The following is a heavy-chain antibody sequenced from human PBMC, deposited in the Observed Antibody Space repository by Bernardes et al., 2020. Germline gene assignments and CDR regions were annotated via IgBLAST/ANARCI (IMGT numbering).Heavy chain of an antibody. J-gene: IGHJ6*04. V-gene: IGHV1-3*01. CDR2: INAGNGNT. Sequence: ASVKVSCKASGYTFTSYAMHWVRQAPGQRLEWMGWINAGNGNTKYSQKFQGRVTITRDTSASTAYMELSSLRSEDTAVYYCARDRGYCSSTSCHGMDVWGKGTTVTVSS. D-gene: IGHD2-2*01. CDR1: GYTFTSYA. CDR3: ARDRGYCSSTSCHGMDV.